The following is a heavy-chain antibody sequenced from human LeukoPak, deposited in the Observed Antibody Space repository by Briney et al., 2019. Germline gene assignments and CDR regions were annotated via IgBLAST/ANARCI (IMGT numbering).Heavy chain of an antibody. D-gene: IGHD3-9*01. CDR2: IYTSGTT. CDR3: ARGYNVLTGYYYFDY. Sequence: SETLSLTCTVSGGSISSYYWSWIRQPAGKGLEWIGRIYTSGTTNYNPSLKSRVTMSVDTSKNQFSLNLGSLTAADTAVYYCARGYNVLTGYYYFDYWGQGALVTVSS. J-gene: IGHJ4*02. V-gene: IGHV4-4*07. CDR1: GGSISSYY.